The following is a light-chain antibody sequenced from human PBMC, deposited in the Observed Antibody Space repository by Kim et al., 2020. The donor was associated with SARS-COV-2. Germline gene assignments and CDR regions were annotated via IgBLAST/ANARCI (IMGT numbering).Light chain of an antibody. J-gene: IGLJ1*01. Sequence: QSVLTQPPSVSGAPGQRVTISCTGSSSNIGAGYDVHWYQHLPGTAPKLLIYGNNNRPSGVPDRFSGSKSGTSASLTFTGRQAEDEADYYCQSYDSSLSAYVFGTGTKVTVL. CDR3: QSYDSSLSAYV. CDR2: GNN. V-gene: IGLV1-40*01. CDR1: SSNIGAGYD.